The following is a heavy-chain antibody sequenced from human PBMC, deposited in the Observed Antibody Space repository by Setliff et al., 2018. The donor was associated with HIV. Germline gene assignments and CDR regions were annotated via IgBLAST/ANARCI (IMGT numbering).Heavy chain of an antibody. CDR3: ARHAAGPDGAFDY. CDR2: IPYSGST. J-gene: IGHJ4*02. CDR1: GGSISSSDYS. Sequence: SETLSLTCTISGGSISSSDYSWDWIRQPPEKGLEWIVSIPYSGSTYYNPSLKSRVSLSVDTSKNQFSLKLSSVIAADTAVYYCARHAAGPDGAFDYWGQGTLVTVSS. V-gene: IGHV4-39*01.